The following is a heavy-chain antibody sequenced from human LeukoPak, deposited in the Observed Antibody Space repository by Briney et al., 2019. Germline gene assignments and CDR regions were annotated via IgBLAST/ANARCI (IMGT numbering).Heavy chain of an antibody. CDR3: AIGRYYYDSSGYYYYFDY. CDR2: IYYSGST. V-gene: IGHV4-59*01. D-gene: IGHD3-22*01. J-gene: IGHJ4*02. CDR1: GGSISSYY. Sequence: SETLSLTCTVSGGSISSYYWSWIRQPPGKGLEWIGYIYYSGSTNYNPSLKSRVTISVDTSKNQFSLKLSSVTAADTAVYYCAIGRYYYDSSGYYYYFDYWGQGTLVTVSS.